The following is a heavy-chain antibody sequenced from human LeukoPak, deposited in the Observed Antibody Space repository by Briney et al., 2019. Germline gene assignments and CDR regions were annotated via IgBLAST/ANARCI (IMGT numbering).Heavy chain of an antibody. CDR3: ARDPLTGGHYYYMDV. V-gene: IGHV1-2*02. D-gene: IGHD7-27*01. J-gene: IGHJ6*03. CDR2: INPNSGGT. Sequence: ASVKVSCKASGYTFTGYYMHWVRQAPGQGLEWMGWINPNSGGTNYAQKFQGRVTMTRDTSISTAYMELSSLRSEDTAVYYCARDPLTGGHYYYMDVWGKGTTVTVSS. CDR1: GYTFTGYY.